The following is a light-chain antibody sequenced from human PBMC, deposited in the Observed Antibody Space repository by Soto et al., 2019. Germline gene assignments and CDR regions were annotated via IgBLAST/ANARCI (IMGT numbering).Light chain of an antibody. CDR1: QSISTW. Sequence: DIQMTQSPSTLSASVGDRVTITCRASQSISTWLAWYQQKPGKAPKLLIYKASSLESGVPSRFSGSGSGTEFTLTISSLQPGDFATYYCQEYNTYPITFGGGNTVEIK. V-gene: IGKV1-5*03. J-gene: IGKJ4*01. CDR2: KAS. CDR3: QEYNTYPIT.